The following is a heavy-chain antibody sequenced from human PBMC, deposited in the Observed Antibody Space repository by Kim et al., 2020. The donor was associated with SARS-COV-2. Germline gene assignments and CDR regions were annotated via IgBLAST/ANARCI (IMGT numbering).Heavy chain of an antibody. CDR1: GYTFTSYG. V-gene: IGHV1-18*01. D-gene: IGHD3-9*01. J-gene: IGHJ4*02. CDR2: ISAYNGKT. CDR3: VRSAYEILTGYYRH. Sequence: ASVKVSCKAFGYTFTSYGISWVRQAPGQGLEWMGWISAYNGKTNYGQKVKGRVTMTTDTSTSTAYMELRSLRSDDTAVYYCVRSAYEILTGYYRHWGQGT.